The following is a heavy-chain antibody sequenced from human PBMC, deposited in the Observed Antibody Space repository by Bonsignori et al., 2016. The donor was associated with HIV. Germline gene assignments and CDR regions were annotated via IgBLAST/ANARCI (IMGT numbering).Heavy chain of an antibody. V-gene: IGHV3-15*01. D-gene: IGHD2-2*01. CDR3: TTEDIVVVPA. J-gene: IGHJ6*04. Sequence: WIRQPPGKGLEWVGRIKSKADGETTHYAAPVKGRFTISRDDSENTLYLQMNSLKTEDTAVYYCTTEDIVVVPAWGKGTTVTVSS. CDR2: IKSKADGETT.